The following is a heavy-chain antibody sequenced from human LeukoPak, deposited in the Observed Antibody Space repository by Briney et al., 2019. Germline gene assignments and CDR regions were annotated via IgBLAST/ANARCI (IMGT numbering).Heavy chain of an antibody. J-gene: IGHJ4*02. CDR1: GYTFTSYG. V-gene: IGHV1-18*01. D-gene: IGHD5-18*01. CDR3: ARGAYSYGYVWMDY. Sequence: GASVKVSCKASGYTFTSYGISWVRQAPGQGLEWMGWISAYNGNTNYAQKLQGRVTMTRGTSISTAYMELSRLRSDDTAVYYCARGAYSYGYVWMDYWGQGTLVTVSS. CDR2: ISAYNGNT.